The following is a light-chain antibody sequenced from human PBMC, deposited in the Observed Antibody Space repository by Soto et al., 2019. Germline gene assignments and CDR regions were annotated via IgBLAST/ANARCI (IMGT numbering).Light chain of an antibody. J-gene: IGKJ5*01. CDR1: HDISSY. CDR2: AAS. CDR3: QQLNSYLSIT. Sequence: DIQLTQSPSFLSASVGYRVTITCRASHDISSYLAWYQQKPGKAPKRLIYAASTLQSGVPSRFSGSGSGTEFTLTISSLQPEDFATYYCQQLNSYLSITFGQGTRLEIK. V-gene: IGKV1-9*01.